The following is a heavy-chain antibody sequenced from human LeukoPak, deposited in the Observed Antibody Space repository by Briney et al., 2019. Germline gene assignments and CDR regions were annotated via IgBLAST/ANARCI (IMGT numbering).Heavy chain of an antibody. CDR2: INTDGSSI. CDR3: ARVSSSSWWALDY. CDR1: GFTFSSYW. Sequence: PGGSLRLSCAASGFTFSSYWMHWVRQAPGKGLVWVSRINTDGSSISYADSVKGRFTISRDNAKNTLYLQMNSLRAEDTAVYYCARVSSSSWWALDYWGQGTLVTVSS. V-gene: IGHV3-74*01. J-gene: IGHJ4*02. D-gene: IGHD6-13*01.